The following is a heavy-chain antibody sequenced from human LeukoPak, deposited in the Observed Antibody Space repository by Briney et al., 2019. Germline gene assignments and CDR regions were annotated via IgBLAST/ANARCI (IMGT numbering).Heavy chain of an antibody. J-gene: IGHJ6*03. CDR3: ARGETMIILNYYYMDV. V-gene: IGHV3-30*04. CDR2: ISYDGTNK. D-gene: IGHD3-16*01. Sequence: GGSLRLSCAASGFTFSNYALHWVRQAPDTGLEWVAVISYDGTNKYYGASVKGRFTISRDNSKNTLYLQINSLRTEDTAVYFCARGETMIILNYYYMDVWGKGTTVTVSS. CDR1: GFTFSNYA.